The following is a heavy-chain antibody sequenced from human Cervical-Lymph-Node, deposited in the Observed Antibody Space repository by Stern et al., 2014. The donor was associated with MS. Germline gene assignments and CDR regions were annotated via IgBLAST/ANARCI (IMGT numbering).Heavy chain of an antibody. J-gene: IGHJ4*02. CDR3: AKDTGVLWFGESFDY. D-gene: IGHD3-10*01. Sequence: VQLVESGGGLVQPGRSLRLSCAASGFTFDDYAMHWVRQAPGKGLEWGSGISWNSGSIGYADSVKGRFTISRDNAKNSLYLQMNSLRAEDTALYYCAKDTGVLWFGESFDYWGQGTLVTVSS. CDR2: ISWNSGSI. CDR1: GFTFDDYA. V-gene: IGHV3-9*01.